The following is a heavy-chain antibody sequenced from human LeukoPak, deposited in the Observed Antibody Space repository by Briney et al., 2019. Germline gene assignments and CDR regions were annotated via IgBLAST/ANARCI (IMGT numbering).Heavy chain of an antibody. D-gene: IGHD3-22*01. Sequence: ASVKVSCKPSGYTFTSYYMHWVRQAPGQGLEWIGIINPSGGSTSYAQKFQGRVTMIRDTSTSTVYMELSSLRSEDTAVYYCARDIRGYYFDYWGQGTLVTVSS. CDR2: INPSGGST. CDR1: GYTFTSYY. CDR3: ARDIRGYYFDY. J-gene: IGHJ4*02. V-gene: IGHV1-46*01.